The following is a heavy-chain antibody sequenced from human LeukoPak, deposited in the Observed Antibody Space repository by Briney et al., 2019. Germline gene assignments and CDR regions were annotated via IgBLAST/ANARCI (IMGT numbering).Heavy chain of an antibody. CDR2: LIPIFGTA. J-gene: IGHJ4*02. Sequence: SVKVSCKASGGTFSSYAISWVRQAPGQGLEWMGGLIPIFGTANYAQKFQGRVTITADESTSTAYMELSSLRSEDTAVYYCARDLGSGWLSTFDYWGQGTLVTVSS. CDR3: ARDLGSGWLSTFDY. CDR1: GGTFSSYA. D-gene: IGHD6-19*01. V-gene: IGHV1-69*13.